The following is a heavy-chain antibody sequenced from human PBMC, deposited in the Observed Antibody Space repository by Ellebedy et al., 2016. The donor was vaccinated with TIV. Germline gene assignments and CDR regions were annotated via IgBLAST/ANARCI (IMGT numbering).Heavy chain of an antibody. CDR2: MYHSGGT. Sequence: MPSETLSLTCSVSGYSIRGVYYWGWLRPPPGKGLEWIGTMYHSGGTYYNPSLKSRVTISADTSKNQFSLKLYSVTAADTAVYYCARTLLGPYLPNWFDPWGQGTLVTVSS. J-gene: IGHJ5*02. V-gene: IGHV4-38-2*02. CDR3: ARTLLGPYLPNWFDP. CDR1: GYSIRGVYY. D-gene: IGHD2/OR15-2a*01.